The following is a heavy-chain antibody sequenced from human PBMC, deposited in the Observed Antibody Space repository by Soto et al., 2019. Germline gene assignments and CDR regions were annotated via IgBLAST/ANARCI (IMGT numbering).Heavy chain of an antibody. V-gene: IGHV3-30*18. CDR1: GFTFSSYG. CDR2: ISYDGSNK. J-gene: IGHJ3*02. Sequence: GGSLRLSCAASGFTFSSYGMHWVRQAPGKGLEWEAVISYDGSNKYYADSVKGRFTISRDNSKNTLYLQMNSLRAEDTAVYYCAKGGHDYRFYTDAFAIWGQGTMVTVSS. D-gene: IGHD3-16*01. CDR3: AKGGHDYRFYTDAFAI.